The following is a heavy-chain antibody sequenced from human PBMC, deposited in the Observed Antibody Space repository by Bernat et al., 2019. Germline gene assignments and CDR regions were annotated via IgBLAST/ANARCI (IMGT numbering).Heavy chain of an antibody. CDR1: GGTFSSYA. J-gene: IGHJ4*02. V-gene: IGHV1-69*01. D-gene: IGHD1-26*01. CDR3: AREGWELLSSFDY. CDR2: IIPIFGTA. Sequence: QVQLVQSGAVVKKPGSSVKVSCKASGGTFSSYAISWVRQAPGQGLEWMGGIIPIFGTANYEQKFKGRVTITADESTSTAYMELSSLRSEDTAVYYCAREGWELLSSFDYWGQGTLVTVSS.